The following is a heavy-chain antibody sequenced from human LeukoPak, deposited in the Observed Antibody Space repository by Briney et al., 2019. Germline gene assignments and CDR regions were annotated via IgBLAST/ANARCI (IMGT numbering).Heavy chain of an antibody. CDR2: ISAYNGNT. D-gene: IGHD2-2*01. Sequence: ASVKVSCKASGYTFTSYGISWVRQAPGQGLEWMGWISAYNGNTNYAQKLQGRVTMTTDTSTSTAYMELSSLRSEDTAVYYCARPSRTDDAFDIWGQGTMVTVSS. CDR3: ARPSRTDDAFDI. CDR1: GYTFTSYG. V-gene: IGHV1-18*01. J-gene: IGHJ3*02.